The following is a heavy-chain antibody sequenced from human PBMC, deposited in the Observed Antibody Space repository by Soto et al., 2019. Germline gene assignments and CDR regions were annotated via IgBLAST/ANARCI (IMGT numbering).Heavy chain of an antibody. J-gene: IGHJ6*02. CDR2: ISYSGST. D-gene: IGHD5-18*01. V-gene: IGHV4-59*01. CDR3: ARGHRAMEYYYYYGMDV. CDR1: GGSISSSF. Sequence: SETLSLACSVSGGSISSSFWSWIRQPPGKELEWIGYISYSGSTTYNPSLKSRITLSVDTSKNQFSLRVASVTAADTAVYYCARGHRAMEYYYYYGMDVWGQGTTVTVSS.